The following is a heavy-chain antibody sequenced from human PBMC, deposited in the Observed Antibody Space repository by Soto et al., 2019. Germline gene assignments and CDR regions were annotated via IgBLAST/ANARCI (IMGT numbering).Heavy chain of an antibody. V-gene: IGHV4-31*03. J-gene: IGHJ6*03. CDR3: ARDPISHYMDV. Sequence: SETLSLTCTVSGGSISSGGYYWSWIRQHPGKGLEWIGYIYYSGSTYYNPSLKSRVTISVDTSKNQFSLKLSSVTAADTAVYYCARDPISHYMDVWGKGTTVTVSS. CDR2: IYYSGST. CDR1: GGSISSGGYY.